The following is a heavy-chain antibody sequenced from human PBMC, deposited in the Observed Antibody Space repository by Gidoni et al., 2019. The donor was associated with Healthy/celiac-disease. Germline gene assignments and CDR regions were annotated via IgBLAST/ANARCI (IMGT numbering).Heavy chain of an antibody. CDR1: GGSISSGGYS. CDR3: ARGYSIDRPVPDG. Sequence: QLQLQASGSGLVKPSQTLSLTCAVSGGSISSGGYSCSWIRQPPGKGLEWIGYISHSGSTYYNPSLKSRVNISVDRSKNQFSLKLSSVTAADTAVYYCARGYSIDRPVPDGWGQGTTVTVSS. D-gene: IGHD2-15*01. CDR2: ISHSGST. V-gene: IGHV4-30-2*01. J-gene: IGHJ6*02.